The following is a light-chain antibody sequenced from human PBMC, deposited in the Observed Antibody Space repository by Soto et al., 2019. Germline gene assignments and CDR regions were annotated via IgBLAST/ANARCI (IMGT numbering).Light chain of an antibody. CDR2: GNS. J-gene: IGLJ1*01. V-gene: IGLV1-40*01. Sequence: QSVLTQAPSVSGAPGQRVTISCTGSSSNIGAGYDVHWYQQLPGTAPKLLIYGNSNRPSGVPDRFSGSKSGTSASLAITGLQAEDEADYHCQSYDSSLSGSVFGTGTKLTVL. CDR3: QSYDSSLSGSV. CDR1: SSNIGAGYD.